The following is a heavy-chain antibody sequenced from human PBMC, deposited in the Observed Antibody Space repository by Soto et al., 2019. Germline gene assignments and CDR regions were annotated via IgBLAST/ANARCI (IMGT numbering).Heavy chain of an antibody. D-gene: IGHD3-16*02. Sequence: QVQLVESGGSVVQPGRSLRLSCEASGFTFTSYAMHWVRQAPGKGLEWVAVISYDGINEYYADSVKGRFTISRDNSKNQLFLQMSSLRVEDTAVYYCARDRLRLGELSLIGYFDYWGQGTLVTVSS. CDR3: ARDRLRLGELSLIGYFDY. CDR2: ISYDGINE. CDR1: GFTFTSYA. V-gene: IGHV3-30*15. J-gene: IGHJ4*02.